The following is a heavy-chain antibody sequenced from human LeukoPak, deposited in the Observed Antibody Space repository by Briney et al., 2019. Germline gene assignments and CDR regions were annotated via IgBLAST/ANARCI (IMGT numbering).Heavy chain of an antibody. CDR3: AKAMYSGTSVDAFDI. D-gene: IGHD1-26*01. V-gene: IGHV3-74*01. Sequence: GGSLRLSCAASGFTFSDYWMHWVRQAPGKGLVWVSRIKSDGSSTNYADSVKGRFTISRDNAKNTLYLQMNSLRAEDMALYYCAKAMYSGTSVDAFDIWGQGTMVTVSS. CDR2: IKSDGSST. J-gene: IGHJ3*02. CDR1: GFTFSDYW.